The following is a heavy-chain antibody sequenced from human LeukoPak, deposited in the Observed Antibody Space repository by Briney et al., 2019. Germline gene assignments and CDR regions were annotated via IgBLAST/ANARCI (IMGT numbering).Heavy chain of an antibody. D-gene: IGHD4-17*01. CDR2: IYYRGST. Sequence: SETLSLTCTVSGGSINNYYWSWIRQPPGKGLEWIGYIYYRGSTNYNPSLKSRVPLSLDPSKNQFSPKLSAVTAADTAVYYCARGGDYGDLRYFDYWGQGTLVTVSS. CDR1: GGSINNYY. CDR3: ARGGDYGDLRYFDY. V-gene: IGHV4-59*01. J-gene: IGHJ4*02.